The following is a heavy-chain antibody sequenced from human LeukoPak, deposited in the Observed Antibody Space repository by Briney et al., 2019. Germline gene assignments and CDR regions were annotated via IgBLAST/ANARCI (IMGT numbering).Heavy chain of an antibody. D-gene: IGHD5-18*01. CDR3: ATKRRYSSDYYMDV. V-gene: IGHV1-69*05. CDR2: IIPIFGTA. CDR1: GGTLSSYA. Sequence: PVKVSCKASGGTLSSYAISWVRQAPGQGLEWMGGIIPIFGTANYAQKFQGRVTITTDESTSTAYMELSSLRSEDTAVYYCATKRRYSSDYYMDVWGKGTTVTVSS. J-gene: IGHJ6*03.